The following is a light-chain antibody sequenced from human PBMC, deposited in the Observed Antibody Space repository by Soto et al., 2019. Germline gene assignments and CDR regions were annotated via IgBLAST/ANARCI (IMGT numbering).Light chain of an antibody. CDR2: DTS. J-gene: IGKJ5*01. V-gene: IGKV3-20*01. Sequence: ELVLTQSPGTLSLSPGERATLSCRASQSVTSNYLAWYQQKPGQAPGLLIYDTSSRATGIPDRFSGSGSGTDFTLTISRLEPEDFAVYYCQQYGSSPITFGQGTRLEIK. CDR3: QQYGSSPIT. CDR1: QSVTSNY.